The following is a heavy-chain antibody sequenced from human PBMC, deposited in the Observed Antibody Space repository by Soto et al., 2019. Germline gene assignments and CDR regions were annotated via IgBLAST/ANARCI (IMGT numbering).Heavy chain of an antibody. D-gene: IGHD2-2*02. CDR3: ARDRCSSTSCYKGTYYYYGMDV. CDR2: TYYRSKWYN. Sequence: SQTLSLTCAISGDSVSSNSVAWNWIRQSPSRGLEWLGRTYYRSKWYNDYAVSVKSRITINPDTSKNQFSLQLNSVTPEDTAVYYCARDRCSSTSCYKGTYYYYGMDVWGQGTTVTVSS. CDR1: GDSVSSNSVA. J-gene: IGHJ6*02. V-gene: IGHV6-1*01.